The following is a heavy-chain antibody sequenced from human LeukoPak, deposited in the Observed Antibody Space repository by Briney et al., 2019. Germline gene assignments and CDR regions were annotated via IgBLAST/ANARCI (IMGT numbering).Heavy chain of an antibody. CDR3: ARDQGEWGYSYGRRGGYYYFYYMDV. V-gene: IGHV3-9*01. CDR2: LSWNSGFI. Sequence: GGSLRLSCAASGFTFDDYAMHWVRQAPGKGLEWVSSLSWNSGFIDYADSVKGRFTISRDNAKKSLYLQMNSLRAEDTAVYYCARDQGEWGYSYGRRGGYYYFYYMDVWGKGTTVTISS. D-gene: IGHD5-18*01. CDR1: GFTFDDYA. J-gene: IGHJ6*03.